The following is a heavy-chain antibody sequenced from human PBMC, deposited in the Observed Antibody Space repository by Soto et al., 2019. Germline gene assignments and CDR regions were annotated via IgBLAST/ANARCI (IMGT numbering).Heavy chain of an antibody. CDR3: AKTGSGFGDNLGRYYGMDV. D-gene: IGHD3-10*01. CDR1: GFTFSSYG. Sequence: QVQLVESGGGVVQPGRSLRLSCAASGFTFSSYGMHWVRQAPGKGLEWVAVISYDGSNNYYADSVKGRFTISRDNSKNTLYLQMNSLRAEDTAVYYCAKTGSGFGDNLGRYYGMDVWGLGTTVTVSS. V-gene: IGHV3-30*18. J-gene: IGHJ6*02. CDR2: ISYDGSNN.